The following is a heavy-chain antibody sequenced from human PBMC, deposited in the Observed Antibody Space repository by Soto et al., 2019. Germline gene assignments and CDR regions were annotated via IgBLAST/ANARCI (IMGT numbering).Heavy chain of an antibody. CDR1: GGTFSSYT. CDR2: IIPILGIA. CDR3: ARESGYYDSSGLRAY. D-gene: IGHD3-22*01. V-gene: IGHV1-69*08. J-gene: IGHJ4*02. Sequence: QVQLVQSGAEVKKPGSSVKVSCKASGGTFSSYTISWVRQAPGQGLEWMGRIIPILGIANYAQKFQGRVTITADKSTSTAYMELSSLRSEDTAVYYCARESGYYDSSGLRAYWGQGTLVTVSS.